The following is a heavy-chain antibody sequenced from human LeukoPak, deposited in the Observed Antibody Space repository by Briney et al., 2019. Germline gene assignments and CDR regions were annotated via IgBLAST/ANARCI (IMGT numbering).Heavy chain of an antibody. CDR1: GGSISSYY. Sequence: ASETLSLTCTVSGGSISSYYWSWIRQPAGKGLEWIGRIYTSGSTNYNPSLKSRVTVSVDTSKNQFSLKLSSVTAADTAVYYCARVLRYFDWLPGGWFDPWGQGTLVTVSS. D-gene: IGHD3-9*01. CDR2: IYTSGST. CDR3: ARVLRYFDWLPGGWFDP. V-gene: IGHV4-4*07. J-gene: IGHJ5*02.